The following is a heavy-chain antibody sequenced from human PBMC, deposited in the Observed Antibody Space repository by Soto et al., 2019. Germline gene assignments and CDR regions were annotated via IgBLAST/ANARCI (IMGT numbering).Heavy chain of an antibody. V-gene: IGHV3-30*03. Sequence: QVQLVESGGGVVQPGRSLRLSCEASGFTSSSYVMHWVRQAPGKGQEWVAVISYDGSNKHYADSVKGRFTISRDNSKNALYLEMNSLRGEDTAVYSCARGDPYYGMDVWGQGITVTVSS. CDR3: ARGDPYYGMDV. J-gene: IGHJ6*02. CDR1: GFTSSSYV. CDR2: ISYDGSNK.